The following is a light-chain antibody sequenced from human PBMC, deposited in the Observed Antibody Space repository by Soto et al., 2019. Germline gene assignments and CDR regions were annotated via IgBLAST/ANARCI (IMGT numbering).Light chain of an antibody. CDR1: NSNIGSNT. CDR3: AASDESLNGPYV. CDR2: SNN. V-gene: IGLV1-44*01. Sequence: QSVLTQPPSASGTPGQRVTISCSGSNSNIGSNTVNWYQQLPGTAPKLLIYSNNQRPSGVPDRFPGSKSGTSASLAISGLQSEDEADYYCAASDESLNGPYVFRTATTVTVL. J-gene: IGLJ1*01.